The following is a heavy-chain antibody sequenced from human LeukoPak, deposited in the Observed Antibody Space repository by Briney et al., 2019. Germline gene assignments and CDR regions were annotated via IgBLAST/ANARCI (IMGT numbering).Heavy chain of an antibody. CDR3: ARLASLLTWDTAMRDY. CDR1: GDSISGSISSHY. J-gene: IGHJ4*02. CDR2: IYYSGST. D-gene: IGHD5-18*01. Sequence: SETLSLTCTVSGDSISGSISSHYWSWIRQPPGKGLEWIGCIYYSGSTNYNPSLKSRVTISVDKSKNQFSLKLSSVTAADTAVYYCARLASLLTWDTAMRDYWGQGTLVTVSS. V-gene: IGHV4-61*05.